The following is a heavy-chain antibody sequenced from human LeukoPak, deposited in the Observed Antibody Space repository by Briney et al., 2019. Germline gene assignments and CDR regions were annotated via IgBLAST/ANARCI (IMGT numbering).Heavy chain of an antibody. D-gene: IGHD3-22*01. CDR2: ISWNSGSI. J-gene: IGHJ4*02. CDR1: GFTFSSYE. CDR3: AKDHGSGYKRTSSEFDY. V-gene: IGHV3-9*01. Sequence: GGSLRLSCAASGFTFSSYEMNWVRQAPGKGLEWVSGISWNSGSIGYADSVKGRFTISRDNAKNSLYLQMNSLRAEDTALYYCAKDHGSGYKRTSSEFDYWGQGTLVTVSS.